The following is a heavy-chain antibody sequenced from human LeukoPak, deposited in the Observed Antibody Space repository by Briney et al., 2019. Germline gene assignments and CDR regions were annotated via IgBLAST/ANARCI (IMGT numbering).Heavy chain of an antibody. CDR3: ARAPPSKVTNYYYMDV. CDR1: GGSFSGYY. D-gene: IGHD4-11*01. V-gene: IGHV4-34*01. J-gene: IGHJ6*03. Sequence: SETLSLTCAVYGGSFSGYYWSWIRQPPGKGLEWIGEINHSGSTNYNPSLKSRVTISVDTSKNQFSLKLSSVTAADTAVYYRARAPPSKVTNYYYMDVWGKGTTVTVSS. CDR2: INHSGST.